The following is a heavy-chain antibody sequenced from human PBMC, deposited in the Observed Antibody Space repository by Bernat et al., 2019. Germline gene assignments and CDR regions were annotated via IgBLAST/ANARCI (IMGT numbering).Heavy chain of an antibody. Sequence: EVQLVESGGGLVQPGRSLRLSCTASGFTFGDYAMSWVRQAPGKGLEWVGCIRSKAYGGTTEYAASVKGRFTISRDDSKSIAYLQMNSLKTEDTAVYYCTRYGDYGYDAFDIWGQGTMVTVSS. CDR3: TRYGDYGYDAFDI. J-gene: IGHJ3*02. CDR2: IRSKAYGGTT. D-gene: IGHD4-17*01. V-gene: IGHV3-49*04. CDR1: GFTFGDYA.